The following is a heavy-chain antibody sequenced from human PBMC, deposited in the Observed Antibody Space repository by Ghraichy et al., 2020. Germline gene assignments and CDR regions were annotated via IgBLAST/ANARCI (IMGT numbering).Heavy chain of an antibody. CDR1: GFTFNNYW. J-gene: IGHJ5*01. Sequence: GESLNISCAASGFTFNNYWMHWVRQVPGEGLVWVSSINRDGRSTDYADSVKGRFTVSRDNAKNTLYLQMNSLRAEDTVVYYCARDPYCTSANCYTGAWFDSWGQGTLVTVSS. V-gene: IGHV3-74*01. CDR2: INRDGRST. D-gene: IGHD2-2*02. CDR3: ARDPYCTSANCYTGAWFDS.